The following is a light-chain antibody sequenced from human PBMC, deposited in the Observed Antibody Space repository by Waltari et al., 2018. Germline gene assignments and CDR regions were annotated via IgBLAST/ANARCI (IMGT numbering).Light chain of an antibody. V-gene: IGKV3-20*01. J-gene: IGKJ1*01. CDR3: QHYVRLPAT. Sequence: EIVLTQSPGILSLSPGERATLSCRASQSVSRALACYQQKPGQAPRLLIYGASNRATGTPNRFSGGGSGTDFSLTISRREPEDFAVYYCQHYVRLPATFGQGTKVEIK. CDR2: GAS. CDR1: QSVSRA.